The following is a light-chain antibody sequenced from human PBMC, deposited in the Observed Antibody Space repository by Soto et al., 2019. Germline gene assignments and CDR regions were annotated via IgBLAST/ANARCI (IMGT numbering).Light chain of an antibody. Sequence: EIVLTQSPGTLSLSPGERATLSCRASQSVSSSYLAWYQQKPGQAPRLLIYGASSRATGIPDRFSGSGSGTVFTIIISMVEHEVSALYYCQQYGSPLTFGGGTKVEIK. V-gene: IGKV3-20*01. CDR1: QSVSSSY. J-gene: IGKJ4*01. CDR2: GAS. CDR3: QQYGSPLT.